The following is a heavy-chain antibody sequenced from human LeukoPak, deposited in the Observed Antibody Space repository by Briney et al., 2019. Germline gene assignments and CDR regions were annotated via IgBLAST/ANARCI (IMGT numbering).Heavy chain of an antibody. CDR2: ISSNGGST. V-gene: IGHV3-64*01. D-gene: IGHD6-6*01. J-gene: IGHJ6*03. Sequence: LSGGSLRLSCAASGFTFSSYAMHWVRQAPGKGLEYVSAISSNGGSTYYANSVKGRFTISRDNSKNTLYLQMGSLRAEDMAVYYCARDGVSSSSSFYYYYYYMDVWGKGTTVTISS. CDR3: ARDGVSSSSSFYYYYYYMDV. CDR1: GFTFSSYA.